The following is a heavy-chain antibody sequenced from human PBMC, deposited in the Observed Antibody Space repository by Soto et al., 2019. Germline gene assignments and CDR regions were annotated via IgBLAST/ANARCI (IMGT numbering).Heavy chain of an antibody. D-gene: IGHD6-19*01. CDR2: INANSGGT. CDR3: ARLQIEVAGTN. CDR1: GYPFSDYY. Sequence: XSVKVSCTASGYPFSDYYMHWVRQAPGQGLEWMGWINANSGGTTYAQKFQGRVTMTRDTSISTAYVELSRLSSDDTAIYYCARLQIEVAGTNWGQGTLVTVSS. J-gene: IGHJ4*02. V-gene: IGHV1-2*02.